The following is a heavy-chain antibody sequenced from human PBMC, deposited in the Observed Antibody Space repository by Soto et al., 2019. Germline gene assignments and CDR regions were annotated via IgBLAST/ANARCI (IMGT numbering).Heavy chain of an antibody. CDR2: ISSSTTYI. J-gene: IGHJ4*02. V-gene: IGHV3-21*01. Sequence: GGSLRLSCAASGFTFSDYNMNWVRQAPGKGLEWVSSISSSTTYIYYADSVKGRFTISRDNAKNSLYLQMKSLRAEDTAVYYCAVGDHFWSGYYIPDLDYWGQGILVTVSS. D-gene: IGHD3-3*02. CDR1: GFTFSDYN. CDR3: AVGDHFWSGYYIPDLDY.